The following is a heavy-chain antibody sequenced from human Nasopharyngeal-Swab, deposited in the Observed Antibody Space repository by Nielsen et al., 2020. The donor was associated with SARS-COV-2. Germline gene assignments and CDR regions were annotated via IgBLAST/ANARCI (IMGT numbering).Heavy chain of an antibody. Sequence: GESLKISCAASGFTFSSYAMSWVRQAPGKGLEWVSVIYSGGSSTYYADSVKGRFTISRDNSKNTLYLQMNSLRAEDTAVYYCAKAGIGELWLDYWGQGTLVTVSS. CDR1: GFTFSSYA. CDR3: AKAGIGELWLDY. J-gene: IGHJ4*02. V-gene: IGHV3-23*03. D-gene: IGHD3-10*01. CDR2: IYSGGSST.